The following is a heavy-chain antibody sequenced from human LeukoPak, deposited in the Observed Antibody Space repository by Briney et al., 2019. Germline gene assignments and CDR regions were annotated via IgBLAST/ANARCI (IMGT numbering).Heavy chain of an antibody. CDR3: ARVDTGYASSWFGGLWFDY. CDR2: INWNGGST. CDR1: GFTFDDYG. V-gene: IGHV3-20*04. Sequence: GGSLRLSCAASGFTFDDYGMSWVRQAPGKGLEWVSGINWNGGSTGYADSVRGRFTISRDNAKNSVYLQMSRLRAEDTAVYYCARVDTGYASSWFGGLWFDYWGQGSPVTVSS. J-gene: IGHJ4*02. D-gene: IGHD6-13*01.